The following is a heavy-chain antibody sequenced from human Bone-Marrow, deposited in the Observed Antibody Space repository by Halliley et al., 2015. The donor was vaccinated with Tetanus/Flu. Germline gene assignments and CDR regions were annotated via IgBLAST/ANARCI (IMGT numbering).Heavy chain of an antibody. D-gene: IGHD3-3*01. CDR2: LNPSGTNT. V-gene: IGHV1-46*01. CDR3: ARPADGGGTPDFDY. J-gene: IGHJ4*02. CDR1: GYSFTNYY. Sequence: QLVQSGAEVKKPGASVKVSCKASGYSFTNYYIDWVRQAPGQGLEWMGTLNPSGTNTTYAQRFLGRVTMTSDTSTSTVYMELSSLRVEDAAVFYCARPADGGGTPDFDYWGQGALVTVSS.